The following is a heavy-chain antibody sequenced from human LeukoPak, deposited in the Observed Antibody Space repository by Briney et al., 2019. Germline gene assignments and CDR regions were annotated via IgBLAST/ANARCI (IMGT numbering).Heavy chain of an antibody. Sequence: GASVKVSCKASGYTSTNYGISWVRQAPGQGLEGMGWIGGYNGKTKYVEKLQGRATMTTDASTSTAYMELRSLRSDDTAVYYSARDRWSGATGDYHYYYGMDVWGQGTTVIVSS. CDR3: ARDRWSGATGDYHYYYGMDV. CDR1: GYTSTNYG. V-gene: IGHV1-18*01. J-gene: IGHJ6*02. D-gene: IGHD1-26*01. CDR2: IGGYNGKT.